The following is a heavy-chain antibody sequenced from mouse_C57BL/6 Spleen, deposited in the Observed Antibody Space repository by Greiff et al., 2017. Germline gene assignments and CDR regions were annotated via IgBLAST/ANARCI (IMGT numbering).Heavy chain of an antibody. Sequence: QVQLKQPGAELVKPGASVKLSCKASGYTFTSYWMHWVKQRPGQGLEWIGMIHPNSGSTNYNEKFKSKATLTVDKSSSTAYMQLSSLTSEDSAVYYCARLEGSSSYFDVWGTGTTVTVSS. CDR3: ARLEGSSSYFDV. CDR1: GYTFTSYW. V-gene: IGHV1-64*01. D-gene: IGHD1-1*01. J-gene: IGHJ1*03. CDR2: IHPNSGST.